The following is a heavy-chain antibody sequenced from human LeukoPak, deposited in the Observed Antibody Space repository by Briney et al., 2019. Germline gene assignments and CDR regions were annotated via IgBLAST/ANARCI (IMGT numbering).Heavy chain of an antibody. Sequence: GVSLTLSCAASAFTFTDYHMSWIPQAPGRGLVWVSYISGTSLTIFYADSVKGRFTVSRENAKNSLYLQMNSLRAEDTAVYYCARMIADRPHYYYYMDVWGKGTTVTVSS. CDR1: AFTFTDYH. CDR2: ISGTSLTI. V-gene: IGHV3-11*04. CDR3: ARMIADRPHYYYYMDV. J-gene: IGHJ6*03. D-gene: IGHD6-6*01.